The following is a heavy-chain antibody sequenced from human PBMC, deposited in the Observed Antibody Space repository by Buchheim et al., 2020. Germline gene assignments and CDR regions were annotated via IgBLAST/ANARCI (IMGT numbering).Heavy chain of an antibody. CDR1: GGSFSGYY. Sequence: QVQLKQWGAGLLKPSETLSLTCSVSGGSFSGYYLSWFRQSPGKGLEWIGEIDPLGSTHYRPSLESRVPISVATPTIQFSLTVKSVTAADTALYFCARGLGATVKQNPADHWGQGT. D-gene: IGHD3-16*01. CDR2: IDPLGST. CDR3: ARGLGATVKQNPADH. V-gene: IGHV4-34*01. J-gene: IGHJ4*02.